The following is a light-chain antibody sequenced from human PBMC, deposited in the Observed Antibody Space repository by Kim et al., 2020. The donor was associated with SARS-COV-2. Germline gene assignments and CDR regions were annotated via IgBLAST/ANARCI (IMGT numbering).Light chain of an antibody. V-gene: IGKV1-39*01. Sequence: DVQMIQSPSSLSASVGNRVTITCRTSRNIYSYLNWYQQKPGKAPKLLIYTASSLQSGVPSRFSGSGSGTDFTLTISSLQPGDVATYYCQQNSETPLTFGGGTKVDIK. CDR2: TAS. CDR3: QQNSETPLT. J-gene: IGKJ4*01. CDR1: RNIYSY.